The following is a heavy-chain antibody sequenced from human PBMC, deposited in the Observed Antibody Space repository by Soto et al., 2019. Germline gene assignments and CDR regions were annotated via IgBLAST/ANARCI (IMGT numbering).Heavy chain of an antibody. V-gene: IGHV4-39*01. J-gene: IGHJ6*03. Sequence: QLQLQESGPGLVKPSETLSLTCTVSGGSISSSSYYWGWIRQPPGKGVEWIGSIYYSGSTYYNPSLKSRVTISVDTSKNQFSLKLSSVTAADTAVYYCARRPEEIYYMDVWGKGTTVTVSS. CDR3: ARRPEEIYYMDV. CDR2: IYYSGST. CDR1: GGSISSSSYY.